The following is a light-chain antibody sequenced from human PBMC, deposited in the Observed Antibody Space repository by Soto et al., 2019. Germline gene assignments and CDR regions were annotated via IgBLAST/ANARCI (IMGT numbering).Light chain of an antibody. Sequence: DIQLTQSPIFLSASVGDRVTISCRASQAIFHYLAWYQQKPGKAPNLLIFGASTLQSGVPSRFSGSGSGTEFTLTISSLQPEDFATYYCQQLKSHPRTFGQGTKREIK. CDR2: GAS. CDR3: QQLKSHPRT. V-gene: IGKV1-9*01. CDR1: QAIFHY. J-gene: IGKJ2*01.